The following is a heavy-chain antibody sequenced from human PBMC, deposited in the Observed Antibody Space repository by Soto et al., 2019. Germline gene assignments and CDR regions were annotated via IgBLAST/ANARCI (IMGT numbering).Heavy chain of an antibody. J-gene: IGHJ4*02. CDR2: IYWDDDK. V-gene: IGHV2-5*02. CDR1: GFSLSTSGVG. Sequence: SGPTLVNPTQTLTLTCTFSGFSLSTSGVGVGWIRQPPGKALEWLALIYWDDDKRYSPSLKSRLTITKDTSKNQVVLTMTNMDPVDTATYYCARTLYCGGDCYYYFDYWGQGTLVTVSS. CDR3: ARTLYCGGDCYYYFDY. D-gene: IGHD2-21*02.